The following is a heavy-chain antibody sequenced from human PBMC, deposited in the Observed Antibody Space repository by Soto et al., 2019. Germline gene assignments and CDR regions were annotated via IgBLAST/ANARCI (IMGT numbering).Heavy chain of an antibody. D-gene: IGHD3-10*01. V-gene: IGHV3-23*01. Sequence: RVSYATVGCKFGDHAIRRVSKEKRKGLEWVSAISGSGGSTYYADSVKGRFTISRDNSKNTLYLQMNSLRAEDTAVYYCAKDGGFTMVRGAAYLAYRGQGTLVTVSS. CDR2: ISGSGGST. CDR3: AKDGGFTMVRGAAYLAY. J-gene: IGHJ4*02. CDR1: GCKFGDHA.